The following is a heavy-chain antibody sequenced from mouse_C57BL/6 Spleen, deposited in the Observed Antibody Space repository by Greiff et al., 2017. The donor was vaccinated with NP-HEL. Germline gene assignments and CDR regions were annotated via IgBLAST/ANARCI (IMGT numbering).Heavy chain of an antibody. V-gene: IGHV1-69*01. CDR1: GYTFTSYW. CDR2: IDPSDSYT. CDR3: ARGERFAY. J-gene: IGHJ3*01. Sequence: VQLQQSGAELVMPGASVKLSCKASGYTFTSYWMHWVKQRPGQGLEWIGEIDPSDSYTNYNQKFKGKSTLTVEKSSSTAYMQLSSLTSEDSAVYYCARGERFAYWGQGTLVTVSA.